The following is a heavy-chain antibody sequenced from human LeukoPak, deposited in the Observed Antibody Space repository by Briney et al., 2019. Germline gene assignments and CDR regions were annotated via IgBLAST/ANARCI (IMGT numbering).Heavy chain of an antibody. V-gene: IGHV4-59*01. CDR1: GGSISSYY. J-gene: IGHJ4*02. CDR3: ATSGSYSFYFDY. CDR2: IYYSGST. D-gene: IGHD1-26*01. Sequence: PSETLSLTCTVSGGSISSYYWSWIRQPPGKGLEWIGYIYYSGSTNYNPSPKSRVTISVDTSKNQFSLKLSSVTAADTAVYYCATSGSYSFYFDYWGQGTLVTVSS.